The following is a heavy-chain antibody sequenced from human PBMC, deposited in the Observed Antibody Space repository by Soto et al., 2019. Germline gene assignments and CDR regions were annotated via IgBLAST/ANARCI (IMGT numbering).Heavy chain of an antibody. V-gene: IGHV3-73*01. CDR2: IRSKANSYAT. CDR3: TSVTLGYCISTSCYGRAFDI. CDR1: GFTFSGSA. J-gene: IGHJ3*02. Sequence: TGGSLRLSCAASGFTFSGSAMHWVRQASGKGLEWVGRIRSKANSYATAYAASVKGRFTISRDDSRNTAYLQMNSLKTEDTAVYYCTSVTLGYCISTSCYGRAFDIWGQGTMVTVSS. D-gene: IGHD2-2*01.